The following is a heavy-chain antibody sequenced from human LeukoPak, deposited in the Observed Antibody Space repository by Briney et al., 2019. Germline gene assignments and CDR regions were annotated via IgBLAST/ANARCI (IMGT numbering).Heavy chain of an antibody. Sequence: GGSLRLSCAASGFRFSGYWMTWVRQAPGKGLEWVANIKGDGSETSYVTSVRGRFTISRDNAKNSLYLQMNSLRAEDTAVYYCARDRDGSGSYPLYYFDYWGQGTLVTVSS. V-gene: IGHV3-7*03. CDR1: GFRFSGYW. J-gene: IGHJ4*02. CDR2: IKGDGSET. D-gene: IGHD3-10*01. CDR3: ARDRDGSGSYPLYYFDY.